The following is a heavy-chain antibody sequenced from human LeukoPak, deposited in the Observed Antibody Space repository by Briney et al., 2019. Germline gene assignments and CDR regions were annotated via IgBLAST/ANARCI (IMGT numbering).Heavy chain of an antibody. CDR2: FNPNSGGK. CDR1: VYTFTGYY. Sequence: ASVKLSCKASVYTFTGYYMHWVRQAPGQGLEWMGLFNPNSGGKNYAQKVQGRVTMTRDTSISTAYMELSRLRSDDTAVYYCARENSSSWYGRYNWFDPWGQGTLVTVSS. V-gene: IGHV1-2*02. J-gene: IGHJ5*02. D-gene: IGHD6-13*01. CDR3: ARENSSSWYGRYNWFDP.